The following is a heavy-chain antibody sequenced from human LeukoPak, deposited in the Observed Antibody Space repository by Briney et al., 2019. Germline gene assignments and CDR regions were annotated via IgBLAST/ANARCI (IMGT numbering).Heavy chain of an antibody. J-gene: IGHJ4*02. Sequence: GGSLRLSCAASGFTVSSNYMSWVRQAPGKGLEWISIIYSGGSTYHADSVKGRFTISRDNSKNTLYLQMNNLRAEDTAVYFCAKGSAAGRPYYFDYWGQGTLVTVSS. D-gene: IGHD6-25*01. CDR3: AKGSAAGRPYYFDY. V-gene: IGHV3-53*01. CDR1: GFTVSSNY. CDR2: IYSGGST.